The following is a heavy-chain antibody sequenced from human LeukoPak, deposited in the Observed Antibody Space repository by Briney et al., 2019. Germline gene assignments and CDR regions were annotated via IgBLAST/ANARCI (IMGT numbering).Heavy chain of an antibody. CDR2: INSDGSST. J-gene: IGHJ4*02. CDR1: GFTFSSYP. D-gene: IGHD4-23*01. Sequence: GGSLRLSCAASGFTFSSYPMHWVRQAPGKGLVWVSRINSDGSSTSYADSVKGRFTISRDNAKNTLYLQMNSLRAEDTAVYYCARMITDYGGTDWGQGTLVTVSS. V-gene: IGHV3-74*01. CDR3: ARMITDYGGTD.